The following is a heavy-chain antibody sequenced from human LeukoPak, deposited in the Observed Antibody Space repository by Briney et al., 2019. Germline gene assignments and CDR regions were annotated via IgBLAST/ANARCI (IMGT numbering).Heavy chain of an antibody. J-gene: IGHJ4*02. CDR2: IRKKTNRYTT. CDR3: LRVSSTVAGSDYLDY. V-gene: IGHV3-72*01. CDR1: GFTFSSYS. Sequence: GGSLRLSCAASGFTFSSYSMNWVRQAPGKGLEWVGRIRKKTNRYTTQYAASVQGKFTISRDDSRNSVYLQMNSLETEDTAVYYCLRVSSTVAGSDYLDYWGQGTPVTVSS. D-gene: IGHD6-19*01.